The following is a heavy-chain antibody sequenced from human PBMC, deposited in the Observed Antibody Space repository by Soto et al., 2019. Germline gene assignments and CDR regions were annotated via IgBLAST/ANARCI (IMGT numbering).Heavy chain of an antibody. CDR3: AKARSPGATTWNVY. V-gene: IGHV3-23*01. D-gene: IGHD1-26*01. CDR2: ISGSGVSK. CDR1: GFIFSSSA. J-gene: IGHJ4*02. Sequence: PGGSLRLSCVVSGFIFSSSAMNWVRQAPGKGLEWVSTISGSGVSKYNADSVKGRFTISRDNYNNTVSLQMNSLRAEDAAVYYCAKARSPGATTWNVYWGQGTLVTVSS.